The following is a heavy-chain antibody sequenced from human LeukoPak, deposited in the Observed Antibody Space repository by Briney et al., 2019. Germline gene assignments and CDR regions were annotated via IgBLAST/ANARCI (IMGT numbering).Heavy chain of an antibody. J-gene: IGHJ6*02. CDR1: GYTFTSYG. D-gene: IGHD3-3*01. CDR3: ARDGDFNYYYYGMDV. V-gene: IGHV1-18*01. CDR2: ISAYNGNT. Sequence: ASVKVSCKASGYTFTSYGISWARQAPGQGLEWMGWISAYNGNTNYAQKLQGRVTMTTDTSTSTAYMELRSLRSDDTAVYYCARDGDFNYYYYGMDVWGQGTTVTVSS.